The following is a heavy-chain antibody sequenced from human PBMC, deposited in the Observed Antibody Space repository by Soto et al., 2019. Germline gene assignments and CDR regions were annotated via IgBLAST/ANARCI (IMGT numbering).Heavy chain of an antibody. D-gene: IGHD3-10*01. CDR2: ISYDGGTK. CDR3: ARKFHYASGTYLFDLDY. CDR1: GFTFSNYA. Sequence: QVQLVESGGGVVQPGRSLRLSCAASGFTFSNYAVHWVRQAPGKGLEWVAGISYDGGTKNYADSVKGRFTISRDNSRNPLYLQMKRLTVEDTEVYYCARKFHYASGTYLFDLDYWGQGTLVTVSS. V-gene: IGHV3-30*14. J-gene: IGHJ4*02.